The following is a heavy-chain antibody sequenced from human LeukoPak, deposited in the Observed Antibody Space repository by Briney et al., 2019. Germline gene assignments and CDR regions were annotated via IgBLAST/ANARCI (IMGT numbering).Heavy chain of an antibody. Sequence: GASLQISCKGSGYTFSSYWIGWVRQLPGKGLEWMGIIYPDDSNTRYSPSLQGQVTISADKSISTAYLQWSSLKASDTAMYYCARLAYCSNDVCYSNYYYSMDVWGKGTTVTVSS. V-gene: IGHV5-51*01. CDR2: IYPDDSNT. D-gene: IGHD2-8*01. CDR1: GYTFSSYW. J-gene: IGHJ6*03. CDR3: ARLAYCSNDVCYSNYYYSMDV.